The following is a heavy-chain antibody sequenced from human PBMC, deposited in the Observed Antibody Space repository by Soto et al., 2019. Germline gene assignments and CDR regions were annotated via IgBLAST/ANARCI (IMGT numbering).Heavy chain of an antibody. V-gene: IGHV1-58*01. CDR1: GFTFTSSA. Sequence: AASVKVSCKASGFTFTSSAVQWVRQARGQRLEWIGWIVVGSGNTNYAQKFQERVTITRDMSTSTAYMELSSLRSEDTAVYYCAAGGGYPPPYYYYGMDVWGQGTTVTVSS. D-gene: IGHD3-16*02. CDR2: IVVGSGNT. J-gene: IGHJ6*02. CDR3: AAGGGYPPPYYYYGMDV.